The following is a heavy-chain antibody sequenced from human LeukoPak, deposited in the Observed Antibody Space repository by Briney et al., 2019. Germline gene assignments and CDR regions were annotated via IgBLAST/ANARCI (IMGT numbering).Heavy chain of an antibody. D-gene: IGHD5-24*01. CDR1: GDSVASNSTA. CDR2: TYYRSKWYS. Sequence: SQTLSLTCVISGDSVASNSTACNWIRQSPSRGLEWLGRTYYRSKWYSDYAVSVKSRITINPDTSKNQFSLQLNSVTPEDTAVYYCARGGQGDGYSADEAFDMWGQGTMVTVSS. J-gene: IGHJ3*02. V-gene: IGHV6-1*01. CDR3: ARGGQGDGYSADEAFDM.